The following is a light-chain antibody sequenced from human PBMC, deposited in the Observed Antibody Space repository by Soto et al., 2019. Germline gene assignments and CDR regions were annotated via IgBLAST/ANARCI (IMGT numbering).Light chain of an antibody. CDR3: QQSYSTPPT. CDR2: GAS. V-gene: IGKV1-6*01. CDR1: QGIRTD. Sequence: AVQLTQSPSSLSASVGDRVTITCRASQGIRTDLGWYQQSPGKAPKVLIVGASTLQSGVPSRFSGNGSGTDFTLTISSLQPEDFATYYCQQSYSTPPTFGQGTKVDIK. J-gene: IGKJ1*01.